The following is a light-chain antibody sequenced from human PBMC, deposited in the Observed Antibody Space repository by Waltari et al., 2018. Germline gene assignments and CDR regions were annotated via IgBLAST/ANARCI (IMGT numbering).Light chain of an antibody. CDR1: SGHSSNV. J-gene: IGLJ3*02. V-gene: IGLV4-69*01. CDR3: QTGGHGTWV. Sequence: QLVLTQSPPASASLGASVKLTCTPSSGHSSNVIAWHQQQPGKGPRYLMKINSDGSHSKGDEIPDRFSGSSSGAERYLTISSLQSEDEADYYCQTGGHGTWVFGGGTKLTVL. CDR2: INSDGSH.